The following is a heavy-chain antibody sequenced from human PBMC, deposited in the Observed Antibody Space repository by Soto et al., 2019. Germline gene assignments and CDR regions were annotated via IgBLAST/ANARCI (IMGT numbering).Heavy chain of an antibody. J-gene: IGHJ4*02. CDR1: GFTFSSYW. CDR3: LDTVTLQ. Sequence: EVQLVESGGGLVQPGGSLRLSCEVSGFTFSSYWMHWVRQAPGKGLVWVSRINTDGSSRTYADSVEGRFTISRDNAKNTLYLQMHSLRTEDTAVYYCLDTVTLQGGQGTLVTVSS. D-gene: IGHD4-4*01. CDR2: INTDGSSR. V-gene: IGHV3-74*01.